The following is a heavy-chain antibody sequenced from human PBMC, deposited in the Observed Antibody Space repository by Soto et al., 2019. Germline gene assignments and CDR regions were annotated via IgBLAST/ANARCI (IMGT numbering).Heavy chain of an antibody. V-gene: IGHV4-4*07. J-gene: IGHJ5*02. CDR2: IYATGTT. CDR1: RASISGFY. D-gene: IGHD3-16*01. Sequence: SETLSLTCSVSRASISGFYWSWIRKSAGKGLEWIGRIYATGTTDYNPSLKSRVMMSVDTSKKQFSLKLRSVTAADTAVYYCARDGPNTLRAWYDPWGEG. CDR3: ARDGPNTLRAWYDP.